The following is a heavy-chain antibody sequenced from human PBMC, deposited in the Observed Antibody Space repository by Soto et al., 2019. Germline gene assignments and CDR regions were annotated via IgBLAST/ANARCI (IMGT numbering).Heavy chain of an antibody. CDR2: IHYSGST. CDR1: GGSISSGDYY. CDR3: AIGRTTVTAFDD. D-gene: IGHD4-4*01. Sequence: QVQLQESGPGLVKPSQTLSLTCTVSGGSISSGDYYWSWIRQPPGKRMECIGYIHYSGSTYYNPSLQSRITISVDTSKNQFTLKLSSVTAADTAVYYCAIGRTTVTAFDDWCQGTLVTVSS. V-gene: IGHV4-30-4*01. J-gene: IGHJ4*02.